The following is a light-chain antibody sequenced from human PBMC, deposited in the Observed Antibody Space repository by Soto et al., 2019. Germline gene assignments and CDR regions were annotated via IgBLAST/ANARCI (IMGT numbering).Light chain of an antibody. CDR1: HSVSSSY. Sequence: EIVLTQSPVTLSLSPGETATLSCRAGHSVSSSYLAWYQQKPGQAPRLLIYGASSRATGIPDRFSGSGSGTDFTLTISSLQAEDVAVYYCQQYYSTPLTFGGGTKVDIK. V-gene: IGKV3-20*01. CDR3: QQYYSTPLT. CDR2: GAS. J-gene: IGKJ4*01.